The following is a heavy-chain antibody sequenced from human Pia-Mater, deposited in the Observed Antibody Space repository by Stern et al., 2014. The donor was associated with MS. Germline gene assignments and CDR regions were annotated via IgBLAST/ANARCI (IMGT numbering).Heavy chain of an antibody. CDR3: ARQYSSYPDY. V-gene: IGHV1-2*06. CDR2: IGPTSGAT. CDR1: GYTFTGPY. Sequence: QVPLVESGAEVRQPGASVKVSCQASGYTFTGPYVHWVRQAPGQGLEWMGRIGPTSGATNFAQKFQGRVTLTRDTSISTAYMELSSLTSDDTAVYYCARQYSSYPDYWGQGTLVTVSS. J-gene: IGHJ4*02. D-gene: IGHD4-11*01.